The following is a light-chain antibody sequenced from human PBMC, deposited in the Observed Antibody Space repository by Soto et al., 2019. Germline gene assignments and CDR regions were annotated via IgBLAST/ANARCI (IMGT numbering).Light chain of an antibody. CDR1: QSVNNN. Sequence: EIVMTQSPATLSVSPGERATLSCRASQSVNNNLAWYQQKPGQGPRLLIYDVSTRATGISARFSGSGSGTEFTLTIRSLQSEDFAVYYCQQYNNWPLTFGEGTKVEIK. CDR3: QQYNNWPLT. V-gene: IGKV3-15*01. J-gene: IGKJ4*01. CDR2: DVS.